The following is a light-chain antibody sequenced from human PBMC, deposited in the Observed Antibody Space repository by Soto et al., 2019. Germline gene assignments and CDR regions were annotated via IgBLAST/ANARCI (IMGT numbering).Light chain of an antibody. CDR2: EVS. CDR3: SSYAGCNNVGYV. V-gene: IGLV2-8*01. Sequence: QSALTQPPSASGSPGQSVTISCTGTSSDVGGYNYVSWYQQHPGKAPKLMIYEVSKRPSGVPDRFSGSKSGNTASLTVSGLQAEYEADYYCSSYAGCNNVGYVFGTGTKLTVL. CDR1: SSDVGGYNY. J-gene: IGLJ1*01.